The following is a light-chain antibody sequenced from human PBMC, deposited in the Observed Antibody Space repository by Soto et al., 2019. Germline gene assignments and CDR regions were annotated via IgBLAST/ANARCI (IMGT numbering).Light chain of an antibody. CDR2: GAS. CDR1: QRVASN. V-gene: IGKV3-15*01. CDR3: QKYNNGHPRT. Sequence: EIVMTQSPATLTVSPGERATLSCRASQRVASNLAWYQQKPGQAPRLLIYGASTRATGIPARFSGTGTGKEFNPAISSLQPEDFAVYYCQKYNNGHPRTFAEGTKVDIK. J-gene: IGKJ1*01.